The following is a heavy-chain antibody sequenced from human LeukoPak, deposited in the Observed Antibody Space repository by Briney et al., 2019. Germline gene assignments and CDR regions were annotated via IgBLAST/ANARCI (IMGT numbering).Heavy chain of an antibody. Sequence: GRSLRLSCAASGFTFSSYGMHWVRQAPAKGLEWVAVISYDGSNKYYADSVKGRFTISRDNSKNTLYLQMNSLRAEDTAVYYCAKDTTGTHFDYWGQGTLVTVSS. V-gene: IGHV3-30*18. D-gene: IGHD1-1*01. CDR2: ISYDGSNK. J-gene: IGHJ4*02. CDR3: AKDTTGTHFDY. CDR1: GFTFSSYG.